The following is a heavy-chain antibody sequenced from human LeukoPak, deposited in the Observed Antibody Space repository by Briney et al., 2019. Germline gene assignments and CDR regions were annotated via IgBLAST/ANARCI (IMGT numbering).Heavy chain of an antibody. V-gene: IGHV4-61*02. Sequence: SETLSLTCTVSRGSISSGSYYWSWIRQPAGKGLEWIGRIYTSGSTKYNPSLKSRVTISVDRSKNQFSLKLSSVTAADTAVYYCARTYCGGDCRGYYYHYSMDVWGKGTTVTISS. J-gene: IGHJ6*03. CDR3: ARTYCGGDCRGYYYHYSMDV. D-gene: IGHD2-21*02. CDR1: RGSISSGSYY. CDR2: IYTSGST.